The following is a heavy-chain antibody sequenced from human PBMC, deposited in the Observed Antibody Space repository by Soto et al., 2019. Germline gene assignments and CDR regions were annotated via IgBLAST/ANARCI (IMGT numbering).Heavy chain of an antibody. CDR1: GGTFSSYT. J-gene: IGHJ4*02. Sequence: RASVKVSCKASGGTFSSYTISWVRQAPGQGLEWMGGIIPIFGTANYAQKFQGRVTITADKSTSTAYMELSSLRSDDTAVYYCARDHGWWSFDYWGQGALVTVSS. D-gene: IGHD2-8*02. CDR3: ARDHGWWSFDY. CDR2: IIPIFGTA. V-gene: IGHV1-69*06.